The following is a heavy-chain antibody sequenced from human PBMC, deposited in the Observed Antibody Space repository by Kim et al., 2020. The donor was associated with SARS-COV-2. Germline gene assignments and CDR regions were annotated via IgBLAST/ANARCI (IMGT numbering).Heavy chain of an antibody. D-gene: IGHD4-4*01. CDR3: ATDYSNYEFDY. V-gene: IGHV3-33*01. Sequence: YYATPGKGRFTISGDNSKNTLYLQMNSLRAEDTAVYYCATDYSNYEFDYWGQGTLVTVSS. J-gene: IGHJ4*02.